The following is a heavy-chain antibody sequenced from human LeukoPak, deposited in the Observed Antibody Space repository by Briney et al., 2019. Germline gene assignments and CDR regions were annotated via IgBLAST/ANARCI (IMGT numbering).Heavy chain of an antibody. D-gene: IGHD3-22*01. Sequence: SETLSLTCTVSGVSVSSGSYYWRWIRQPPGKGLEWIGYIYYSGSTNYNPSLKSRVTISVDTPKNQFSLKLSSVTAADTAVYYCATLPGDYYDSSGYYYPSSYWYFDLWGRGTLVTVSS. CDR1: GVSVSSGSYY. J-gene: IGHJ2*01. CDR3: ATLPGDYYDSSGYYYPSSYWYFDL. V-gene: IGHV4-61*01. CDR2: IYYSGST.